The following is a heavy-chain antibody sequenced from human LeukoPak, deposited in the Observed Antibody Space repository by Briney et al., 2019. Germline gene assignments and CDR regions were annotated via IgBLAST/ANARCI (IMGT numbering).Heavy chain of an antibody. D-gene: IGHD6-19*01. CDR1: GFTFSSYG. CDR2: ISYDGSNK. J-gene: IGHJ4*02. CDR3: AKDRGSGWPYYFDY. V-gene: IGHV3-30*18. Sequence: GGSLRLSCAASGFTFSSYGMHWVRQAPGKGLEWVAVISYDGSNKYYADSVKGRFTISRDNSKNTLYLQMNSLRAEDTAVYYCAKDRGSGWPYYFDYWGQGTLVTVSS.